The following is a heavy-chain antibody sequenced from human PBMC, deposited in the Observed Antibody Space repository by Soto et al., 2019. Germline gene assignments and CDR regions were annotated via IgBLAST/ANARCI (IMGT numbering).Heavy chain of an antibody. CDR3: ERERTYFGDY. D-gene: IGHD3-9*01. J-gene: IGHJ4*02. CDR2: MNPNSGNT. Sequence: GATVKACCEDCGYAFTSYYMNWLRQATGQGLEWMGWMNPNSGNTGYAQKFQGGVTMTRNTSNSTVYMELSSVRSEDTAVYYCERERTYFGDYWGQGTLVTVSS. V-gene: IGHV1-8*01. CDR1: GYAFTSYY.